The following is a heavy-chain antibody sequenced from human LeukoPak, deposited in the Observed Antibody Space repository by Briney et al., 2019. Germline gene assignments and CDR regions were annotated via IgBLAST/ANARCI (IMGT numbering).Heavy chain of an antibody. D-gene: IGHD2-15*01. CDR2: ISGSGGST. CDR3: AKSTSSSGSFYSGLDY. J-gene: IGHJ4*02. V-gene: IGHV3-23*01. Sequence: PGGSLRLSCAASGFTVSSNYMSWVRQAPGKGLEWVSCISGSGGSTYYADSVKGRFTISRDDSKNTLYLQMNSLRAEDTAIYYCAKSTSSSGSFYSGLDYWGQGTLVTVSS. CDR1: GFTVSSNY.